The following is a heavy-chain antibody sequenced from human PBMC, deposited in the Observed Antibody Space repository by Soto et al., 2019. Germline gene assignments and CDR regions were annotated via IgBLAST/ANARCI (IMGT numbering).Heavy chain of an antibody. D-gene: IGHD3-22*01. J-gene: IGHJ4*02. Sequence: EVQLVESGGGLVQPGGSLRLSCAASGFTFSSYWMNWVRQAPGKGLEWVANIKENESEEHYVDSVKGRFTISRDNAKNSLYLQMNSLRAEDTAVYYCARGASDGSAYRQNDCWGQGIPVIVSS. CDR2: IKENESEE. V-gene: IGHV3-7*03. CDR1: GFTFSSYW. CDR3: ARGASDGSAYRQNDC.